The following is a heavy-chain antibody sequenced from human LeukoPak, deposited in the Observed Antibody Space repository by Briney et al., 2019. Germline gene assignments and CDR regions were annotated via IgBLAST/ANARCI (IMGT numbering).Heavy chain of an antibody. CDR3: ARYSNYYNWFDP. J-gene: IGHJ5*02. D-gene: IGHD4-11*01. V-gene: IGHV3-11*04. CDR2: ISSSGSTI. CDR1: GFTFSDYY. Sequence: GGSLRLXCAASGFTFSDYYMSWIRLAPGKGLEWVSYISSSGSTIYYADSVKGRFTISRDNAKNSLYLQMNSLRAEDTAVYYCARYSNYYNWFDPWGQGTLVTVSS.